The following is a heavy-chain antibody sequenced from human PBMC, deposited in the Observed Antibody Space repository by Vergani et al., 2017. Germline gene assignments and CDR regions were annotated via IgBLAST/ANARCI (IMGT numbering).Heavy chain of an antibody. V-gene: IGHV1-46*01. CDR3: ARGYIMDV. J-gene: IGHJ6*02. CDR1: GYTFSNYY. Sequence: QVQVVQSGAEVKKSGASVKVSCKTSGYTFSNYYMHWVRQAPGQGLEWMGIINPSGGHTNYAQKFQGRVVMTRDTSINTAYMEVSSLRPDDTAVYYCARGYIMDVWGQGTAVTVSS. CDR2: INPSGGHT. D-gene: IGHD5-12*01.